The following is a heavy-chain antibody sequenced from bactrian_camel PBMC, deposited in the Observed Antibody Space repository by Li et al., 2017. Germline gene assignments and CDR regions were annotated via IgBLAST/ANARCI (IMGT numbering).Heavy chain of an antibody. D-gene: IGHD6*01. CDR3: SGRGPLKYDGTWNNPKDINF. CDR2: IHTRSGGT. J-gene: IGHJ4*01. CDR1: GYTDSNVC. V-gene: IGHV3S1*01. Sequence: HVQLVESGGGLVQPGGSLRLSCAASGYTDSNVCMGWFRQSPGKEREGVAVIHTRSGGTNYADSVKGRFTISRGNAQTTMYLQMSSLEPGDTAMYYCSGRGPLKYDGTWNNPKDINFWGQGTQVHRL.